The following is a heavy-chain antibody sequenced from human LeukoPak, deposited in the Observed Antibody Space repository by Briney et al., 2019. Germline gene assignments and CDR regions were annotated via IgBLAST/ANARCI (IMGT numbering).Heavy chain of an antibody. CDR2: ISYDGSNK. V-gene: IGHV3-30*18. D-gene: IGHD3-9*01. CDR3: AKDRLRILRYFDWFDY. CDR1: GFTFSSYG. Sequence: GGSLRLSCAACGFTFSSYGMHWVRQAPGKGLEWVAVISYDGSNKYYADSVKGRFTISRDNSKNTLYLQMNSLRAEDTAVYYCAKDRLRILRYFDWFDYWGQGTLVTVSS. J-gene: IGHJ4*02.